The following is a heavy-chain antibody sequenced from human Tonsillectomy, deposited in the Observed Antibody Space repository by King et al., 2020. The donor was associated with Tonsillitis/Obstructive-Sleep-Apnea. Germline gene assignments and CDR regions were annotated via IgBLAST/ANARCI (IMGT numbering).Heavy chain of an antibody. CDR2: IIPIFGTA. D-gene: IGHD5-24*01. CDR1: GGTFSSSV. Sequence: VQLVESGAEVKKPGSSVKVSCKASGGTFSSSVISWVRQAPGQGLEWMGGIIPIFGTANYAQKFQGRVAITADESTSTAYMELSSLRSEDTAVYYCARGDGYNPFDYWGQGTLVTVSS. J-gene: IGHJ4*02. V-gene: IGHV1-69*01. CDR3: ARGDGYNPFDY.